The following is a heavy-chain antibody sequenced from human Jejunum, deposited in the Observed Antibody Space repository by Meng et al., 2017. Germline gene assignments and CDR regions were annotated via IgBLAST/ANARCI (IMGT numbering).Heavy chain of an antibody. CDR3: ARGNEYSNYGADF. D-gene: IGHD4-11*01. V-gene: IGHV4-34*01. CDR1: GGSISDYH. CDR2: INDSGST. J-gene: IGHJ4*02. Sequence: QGKLQRWGAGRLKPSETLSLPCAVSGGSISDYHWTWIRQPPGKGLEWIGEINDSGSTNYNPSLKSRVTISVDTSKSQFYLRVSSVTAADTAVYYCARGNEYSNYGADFWGQGTLVTVSS.